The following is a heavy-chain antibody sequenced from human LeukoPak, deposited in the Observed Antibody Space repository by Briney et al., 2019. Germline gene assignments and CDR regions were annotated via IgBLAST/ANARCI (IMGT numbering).Heavy chain of an antibody. CDR1: GFTFSSYA. V-gene: IGHV3-64*01. Sequence: PGGSLRLSCAASGFTFSSYAMHWVRQAPGKGLEYVSAISSNGGSTYYANSVKGRFTISRDNSKNTLYLQMGSLSAEDMAVYYCARDSIYCSSTSCYRYFQHWGQGTLVTVSS. CDR3: ARDSIYCSSTSCYRYFQH. D-gene: IGHD2-2*01. J-gene: IGHJ1*01. CDR2: ISSNGGST.